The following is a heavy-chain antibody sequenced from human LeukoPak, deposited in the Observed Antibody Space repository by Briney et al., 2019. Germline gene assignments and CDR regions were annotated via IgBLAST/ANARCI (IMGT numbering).Heavy chain of an antibody. CDR1: GFTFSSYA. CDR2: ISGSGGSS. Sequence: PGGSLRLSCAASGFTFSSYAMSWVRQAPGKGLEWVSAISGSGGSSSYADSVRGRFTISRDNSNNMLYLQMNSLRAEDTAVYYCAKPLRDAGSFNYPYFDFWGQGTLVTVSS. V-gene: IGHV3-23*01. J-gene: IGHJ4*02. CDR3: AKPLRDAGSFNYPYFDF. D-gene: IGHD5-24*01.